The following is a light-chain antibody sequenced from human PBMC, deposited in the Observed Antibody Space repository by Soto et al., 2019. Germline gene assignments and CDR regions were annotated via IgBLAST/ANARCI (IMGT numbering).Light chain of an antibody. CDR3: QQYSDSPLT. CDR1: QTVRTNY. V-gene: IGKV3-20*01. Sequence: EIVLTQSPGTLSLSPGERATLSCRASQTVRTNYLAWFQHKPGQAPRLLIYGASSRATGIPDRFSGSGSGTDFTLTINRLEPEDFAVYFCQQYSDSPLTLGGGTTVEIK. CDR2: GAS. J-gene: IGKJ4*01.